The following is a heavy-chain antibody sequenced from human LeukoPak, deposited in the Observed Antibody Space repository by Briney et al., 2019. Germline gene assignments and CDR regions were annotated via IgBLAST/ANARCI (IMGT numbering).Heavy chain of an antibody. V-gene: IGHV6-1*01. CDR1: GDSVSSNTAA. J-gene: IGHJ1*01. CDR3: AREGSRSTFQN. Sequence: SQTLSLTCAISGDSVSSNTAAWNWISQYPSKGLGWLGRTYSRSKWYYDYAVSVKSRITINPDTSKNQFSLQLNSVTPEDTAVYYCAREGSRSTFQNWGQGTLVTVSS. CDR2: TYSRSKWYY. D-gene: IGHD2-2*01.